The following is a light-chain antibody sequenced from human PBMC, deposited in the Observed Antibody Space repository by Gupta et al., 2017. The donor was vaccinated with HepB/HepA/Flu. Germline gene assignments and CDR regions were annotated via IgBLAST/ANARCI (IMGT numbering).Light chain of an antibody. CDR3: QSYDNSLRGV. CDR2: GNI. CDR1: SSNIGAGHD. J-gene: IGLJ2*01. Sequence: QSVLTQPPSVSGAPGQRVTILCTGSSSNIGAGHDVHWYQQVPGTAPKLLIYGNINRPSGVPDRFSGSKSGTSASLAITGLQAEDEADYYCQSYDNSLRGVFGGGTKLTVL. V-gene: IGLV1-40*01.